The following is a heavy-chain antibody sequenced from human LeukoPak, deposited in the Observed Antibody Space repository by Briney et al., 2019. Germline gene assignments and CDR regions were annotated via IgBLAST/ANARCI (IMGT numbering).Heavy chain of an antibody. J-gene: IGHJ6*02. Sequence: GESLKISCSGSGYRFSTNWIGWVRQMPGKGLEWVRSIYPGDSDTRYSPSFQGQVTISADKSISTAYLQWSSLKATDTAMYYCVRVLWTWALNYYYGMDVWGQGTTVTVSS. D-gene: IGHD2-8*02. V-gene: IGHV5-51*01. CDR1: GYRFSTNW. CDR2: IYPGDSDT. CDR3: VRVLWTWALNYYYGMDV.